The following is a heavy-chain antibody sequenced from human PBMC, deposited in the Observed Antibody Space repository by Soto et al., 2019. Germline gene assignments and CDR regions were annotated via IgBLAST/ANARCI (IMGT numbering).Heavy chain of an antibody. D-gene: IGHD2-15*01. CDR2: ISYDGSNK. Sequence: GGSLRLSCAASGFTFSRYGMHWVRQAPGKGLEWVAVISYDGSNKYYADSVKGRFTISRDNSKNTLYLQMNSLRAEDTAVYYCAKDILDRDYYYGMDVWGQGTTVTVSS. J-gene: IGHJ6*02. CDR1: GFTFSRYG. V-gene: IGHV3-30*18. CDR3: AKDILDRDYYYGMDV.